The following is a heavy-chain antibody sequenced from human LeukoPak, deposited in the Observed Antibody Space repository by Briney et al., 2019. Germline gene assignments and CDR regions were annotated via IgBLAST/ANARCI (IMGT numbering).Heavy chain of an antibody. CDR1: GFTFSSYS. V-gene: IGHV3-21*01. CDR2: IGSSSSHI. CDR3: GRVGSGGTREDTLDI. Sequence: GGSLRLSCAASGFTFSSYSMNWVRQTPGKGLEWVSSIGSSSSHIYYADSVKGRFTISRDNAKNSLYLQMNSLRAEDTAVYYCGRVGSGGTREDTLDIWGQGTMVTLPS. D-gene: IGHD1-26*01. J-gene: IGHJ3*02.